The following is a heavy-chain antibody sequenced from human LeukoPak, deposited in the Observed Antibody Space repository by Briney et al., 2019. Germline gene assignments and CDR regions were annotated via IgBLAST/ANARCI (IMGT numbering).Heavy chain of an antibody. V-gene: IGHV1-18*01. CDR2: ISAYNGNT. J-gene: IGHJ6*02. Sequence: WASVKVSCKASGYTFTSYGISWVRQAPGQGLEWMGWISAYNGNTNYAQKLQGRVTMTTDTSTSTAYMELRSLRSDDTAVYYCARDAYIVVVPAAILDYYYYYGMDVWGQGTTVTVSS. CDR3: ARDAYIVVVPAAILDYYYYYGMDV. CDR1: GYTFTSYG. D-gene: IGHD2-2*01.